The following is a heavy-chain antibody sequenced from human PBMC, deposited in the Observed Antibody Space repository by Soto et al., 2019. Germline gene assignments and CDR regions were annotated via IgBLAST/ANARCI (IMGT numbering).Heavy chain of an antibody. CDR1: GFTFSSYA. CDR3: AKALDIVVVPAAIAWLGNYYYGMDV. D-gene: IGHD2-2*03. J-gene: IGHJ6*02. Sequence: EVQLLESGGGLVQPGGSLRLSCAASGFTFSSYAMSWVRQAPGKGLEWVSAISGSGGSTYYADSVKGRFTISRDNSKNTLYLQMNSLRAEDTAVYYCAKALDIVVVPAAIAWLGNYYYGMDVWGQGTTVTVSS. V-gene: IGHV3-23*01. CDR2: ISGSGGST.